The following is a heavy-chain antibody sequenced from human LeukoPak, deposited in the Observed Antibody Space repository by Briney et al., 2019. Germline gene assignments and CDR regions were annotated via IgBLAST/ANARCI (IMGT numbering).Heavy chain of an antibody. J-gene: IGHJ4*02. V-gene: IGHV3-33*01. D-gene: IGHD3-3*01. CDR2: IWYDGSEK. Sequence: PGRSLRLSCAASGFTFRNFGMHWVRQAPGKGLEWVAVIWYDGSEKYYADTVKGRFTIPRDNSKNMLYLQTNSLRAEDTAVYYCVRDRNALQFLDYRGQGTVVTVSS. CDR1: GFTFRNFG. CDR3: VRDRNALQFLDY.